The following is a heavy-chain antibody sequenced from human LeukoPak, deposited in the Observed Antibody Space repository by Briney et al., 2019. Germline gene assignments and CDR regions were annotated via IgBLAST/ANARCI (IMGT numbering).Heavy chain of an antibody. J-gene: IGHJ4*02. D-gene: IGHD5-18*01. CDR3: ARLYSYDPSQVDY. CDR2: IWYDGSNK. V-gene: IGHV3-33*01. Sequence: PGRSLRLSCAASGFTFSSYGMHWVRQAPGKGLEWVAVIWYDGSNKYYADSVKGRFTISRDNSKNTLYLQMNSLRAEDTAVYYCARLYSYDPSQVDYWGQGTLVTVSS. CDR1: GFTFSSYG.